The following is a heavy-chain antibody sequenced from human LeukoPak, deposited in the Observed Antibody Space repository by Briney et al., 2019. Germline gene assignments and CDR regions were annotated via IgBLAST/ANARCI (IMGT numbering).Heavy chain of an antibody. Sequence: GGSLRLSCAASGFTFSNYGMHWVRQAPGKGLEWVAVISYDGSNKYYADSVKGRFTISRDNSKNTLYLQVNSLRAEDTAVYYCAKGGKWDVTPFDYWGQGTLVTVSS. D-gene: IGHD1-26*01. CDR3: AKGGKWDVTPFDY. CDR1: GFTFSNYG. CDR2: ISYDGSNK. V-gene: IGHV3-30*18. J-gene: IGHJ4*02.